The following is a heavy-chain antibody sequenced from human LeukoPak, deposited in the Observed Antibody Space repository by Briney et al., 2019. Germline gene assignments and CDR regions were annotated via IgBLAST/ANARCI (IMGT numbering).Heavy chain of an antibody. Sequence: GASVKVSCKASGGTLSSYAISWVRQAPGQGLEWMGGIIPIFGTANYAQKFQGRVTITADKSTSTAYMELSSLRSEDTAVYYCARGYGDYDGLIDYWGQGTLVTVSS. D-gene: IGHD4-17*01. J-gene: IGHJ4*02. CDR1: GGTLSSYA. CDR2: IIPIFGTA. V-gene: IGHV1-69*06. CDR3: ARGYGDYDGLIDY.